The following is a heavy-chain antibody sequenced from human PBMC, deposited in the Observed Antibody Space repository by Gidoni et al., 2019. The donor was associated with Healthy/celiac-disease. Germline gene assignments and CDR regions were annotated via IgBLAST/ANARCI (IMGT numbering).Heavy chain of an antibody. Sequence: EVQLLESGGGLVQPGGSLRRSCAASGFTFSSYAMSWVRQAPGKGLELVSAISGSGGSTYYADSVKGRFTISRDNSKNTLYLQMNSLRAEDTAVYYCAKDRGFGPSFDYWGQGTLVTVSS. J-gene: IGHJ4*02. CDR3: AKDRGFGPSFDY. D-gene: IGHD3-10*01. CDR1: GFTFSSYA. V-gene: IGHV3-23*01. CDR2: ISGSGGST.